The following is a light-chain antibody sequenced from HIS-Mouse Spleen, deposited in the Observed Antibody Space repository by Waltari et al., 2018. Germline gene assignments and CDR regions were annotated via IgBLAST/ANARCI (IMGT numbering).Light chain of an antibody. V-gene: IGLV1-47*01. CDR3: AAWDDSLSGPV. J-gene: IGLJ3*02. Sequence: QSVLTQPPSASGTPGQRVTISCSGSSSNIGSNYVYWYQQLPGTAPKLLIYRNKPRPSGVPDRFSGSKSGTSASLAISGLRSEDGADYYCAAWDDSLSGPVFGGGTKLTVL. CDR2: RNK. CDR1: SSNIGSNY.